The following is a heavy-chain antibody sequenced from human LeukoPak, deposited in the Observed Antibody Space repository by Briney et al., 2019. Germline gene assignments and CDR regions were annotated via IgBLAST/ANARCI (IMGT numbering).Heavy chain of an antibody. Sequence: GGSLRLSCAASGFTFSSYAMSWVRQAPGKGLEWVSAISGSGGNTYYADSVKGRFTISRDNSKNTLYLQMNSLRAEDTAVYYCARIFGYYYYYLDVWGKGTPVTISS. CDR1: GFTFSSYA. CDR2: ISGSGGNT. D-gene: IGHD3-3*01. J-gene: IGHJ6*03. V-gene: IGHV3-23*01. CDR3: ARIFGYYYYYLDV.